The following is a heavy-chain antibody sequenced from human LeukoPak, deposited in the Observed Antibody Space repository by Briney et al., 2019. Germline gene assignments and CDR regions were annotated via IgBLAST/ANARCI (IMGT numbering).Heavy chain of an antibody. CDR1: GYTFTSYG. Sequence: ASVKVSCKASGYTFTSYGISWVRQAPGQGLEWMGWISAYNGNTNYAQKLQGRVTMTTDTSTSTAYMELRSLRSDDTAVYYCARAREGVRYFDWLSNYWGQGTLVTVSS. CDR2: ISAYNGNT. D-gene: IGHD3-9*01. CDR3: ARAREGVRYFDWLSNY. J-gene: IGHJ4*02. V-gene: IGHV1-18*01.